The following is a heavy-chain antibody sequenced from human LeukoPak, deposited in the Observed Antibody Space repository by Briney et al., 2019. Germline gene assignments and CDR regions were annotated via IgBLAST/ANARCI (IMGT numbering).Heavy chain of an antibody. CDR1: GGSISSYY. Sequence: PSETLSLTCTVSGGSISSYYWSWIRQPPGKGLEWIGYIYYSGSTNYNPSLKSRVTISVDTSKNQFSLKLSSVTAADTAVYYCARATRIVYYMDVWGKGTTVTVSS. CDR3: ARATRIVYYMDV. D-gene: IGHD1-26*01. V-gene: IGHV4-59*01. J-gene: IGHJ6*03. CDR2: IYYSGST.